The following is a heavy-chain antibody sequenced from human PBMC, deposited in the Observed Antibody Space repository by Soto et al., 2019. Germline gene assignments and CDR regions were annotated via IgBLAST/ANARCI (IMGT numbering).Heavy chain of an antibody. D-gene: IGHD2-8*02. J-gene: IGHJ4*02. Sequence: QVQLQQWGAGLLKPSETLSLTCAVYGGSFRGYYWSWIRQPPGKGLEWIGEINHSGSTNYNPSRKSRVTISVDTSKNQFSLKLSSVTAADTAVYYCARGQSSLLLDCWGQGVLVTVSS. CDR2: INHSGST. CDR1: GGSFRGYY. CDR3: ARGQSSLLLDC. V-gene: IGHV4-34*01.